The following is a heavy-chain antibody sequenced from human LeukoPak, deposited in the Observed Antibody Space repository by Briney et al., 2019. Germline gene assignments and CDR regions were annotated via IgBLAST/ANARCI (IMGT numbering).Heavy chain of an antibody. CDR1: GDSISTYY. V-gene: IGHV4-59*01. Sequence: SETLSLTCTVSGDSISTYYWSWIRQPPGKGLEWIGYIYYRVTSDYNPSLKSRVTMSVDMSTRQISLKLSSVTAADTAVYYCARDGIDYCSGGSCYSYFDYWGQGTLVTVSS. CDR2: IYYRVTS. J-gene: IGHJ4*02. CDR3: ARDGIDYCSGGSCYSYFDY. D-gene: IGHD2-15*01.